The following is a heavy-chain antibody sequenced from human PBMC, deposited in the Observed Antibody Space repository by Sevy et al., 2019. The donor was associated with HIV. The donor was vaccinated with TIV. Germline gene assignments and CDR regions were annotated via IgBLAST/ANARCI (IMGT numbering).Heavy chain of an antibody. D-gene: IGHD2-21*02. J-gene: IGHJ4*02. Sequence: ASVKVSCKASGGTFSSYAISWVRQAPGQGLEWMGGIIPIFGTANYAQKFQGRVTITADKSTSTACMELSSLGSEDTAVYYCARGLVYCGGDCFDYWGQGTLVTVSS. CDR3: ARGLVYCGGDCFDY. CDR2: IIPIFGTA. V-gene: IGHV1-69*06. CDR1: GGTFSSYA.